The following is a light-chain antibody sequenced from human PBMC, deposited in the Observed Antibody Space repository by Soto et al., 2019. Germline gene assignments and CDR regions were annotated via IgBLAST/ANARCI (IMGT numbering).Light chain of an antibody. J-gene: IGKJ2*01. V-gene: IGKV2-30*01. CDR1: QSLVNSAGNTF. CDR2: KAS. Sequence: DIVMTQSPLSLAVTLGQPASISCRSSQSLVNSAGNTFLNWFHQRPGQSPRRLIYKASNRHAGVPERFSGSGSGTDFTRKISSVEADHVGVYYCMPGSVWPFTFGQRTQLQI. CDR3: MPGSVWPFT.